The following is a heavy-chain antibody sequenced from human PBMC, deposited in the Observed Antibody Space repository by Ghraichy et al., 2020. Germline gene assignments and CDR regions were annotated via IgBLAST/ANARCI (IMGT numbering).Heavy chain of an antibody. D-gene: IGHD2-2*01. CDR2: ISSSSSTI. CDR1: GFTFSSYS. J-gene: IGHJ4*02. V-gene: IGHV3-48*02. Sequence: GSLRLSCAASGFTFSSYSMNWVRQAPGKGLEWVSYISSSSSTIYYADSVKGRFTISRDNAKNSLYLQMNSLRDEDTAVYYCARGGYCSSTSCSLDYWGQGTLVTVSS. CDR3: ARGGYCSSTSCSLDY.